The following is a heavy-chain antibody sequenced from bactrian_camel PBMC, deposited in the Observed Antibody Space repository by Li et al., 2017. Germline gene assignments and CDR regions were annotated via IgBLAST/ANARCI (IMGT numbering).Heavy chain of an antibody. Sequence: HVQLVESGGGLVQAGGSLKLSCVASQFTFSSSRSCMGWFRQAPGKEHEVVASMDGYGGTRYANSVKGRFTITREKDKNVLHLQMNSLKPGDTGMYYCAADALGSVFCEYRRIDIRGDMYGGQGTQVTVS. D-gene: IGHD2*01. V-gene: IGHV3S53*01. CDR2: MDGYGGT. J-gene: IGHJ4*01. CDR1: QFTFSSSRSC. CDR3: AADALGSVFCEYRRIDIRGDMY.